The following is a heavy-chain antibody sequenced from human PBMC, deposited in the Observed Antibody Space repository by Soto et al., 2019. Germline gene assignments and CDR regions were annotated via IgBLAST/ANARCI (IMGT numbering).Heavy chain of an antibody. V-gene: IGHV4-39*01. CDR1: GGSISSNIYH. J-gene: IGHJ4*02. CDR2: IYNSGRT. Sequence: SSETLSLTCTVSGGSISSNIYHWGWIRQPPGKGLEWIGRIYNSGRTYYNASLKSRVSISIDTSKNQFSLKLTSVTAADTAVYYCARHPVYATGWQIDYWGQGALVPVSS. CDR3: ARHPVYATGWQIDY. D-gene: IGHD2-2*01.